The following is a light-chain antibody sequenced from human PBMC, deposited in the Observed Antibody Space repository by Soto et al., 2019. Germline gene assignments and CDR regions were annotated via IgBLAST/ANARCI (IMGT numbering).Light chain of an antibody. Sequence: QSVLTQPPSVSGAPGQRVTISCTGSSSSVGAGYDVHWYQQLPGTAPKLLIYGNNNRPSGVPDRFSGSKSGTSASLAITGLQAEDEADYYCQSYDSSLSDVVFGGGTKVTVL. CDR3: QSYDSSLSDVV. V-gene: IGLV1-40*01. J-gene: IGLJ2*01. CDR1: SSSVGAGYD. CDR2: GNN.